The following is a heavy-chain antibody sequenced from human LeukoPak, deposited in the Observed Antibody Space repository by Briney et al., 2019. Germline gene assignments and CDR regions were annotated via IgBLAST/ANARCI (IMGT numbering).Heavy chain of an antibody. Sequence: SETLSLTCAVSGGSISSGGYSWSWIRQPPGKGLEWIGYIYHSGSTYYNPSLKSRVTISVDTSKNQFSLKLSSVTAADTAVYYCATHDSSGPEYFQHWGQGTLVTVSS. D-gene: IGHD3-22*01. J-gene: IGHJ1*01. CDR1: GGSISSGGYS. CDR2: IYHSGST. CDR3: ATHDSSGPEYFQH. V-gene: IGHV4-30-2*05.